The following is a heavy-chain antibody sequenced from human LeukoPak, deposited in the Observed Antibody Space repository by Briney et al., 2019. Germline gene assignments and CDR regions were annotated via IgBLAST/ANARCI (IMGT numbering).Heavy chain of an antibody. V-gene: IGHV5-51*01. CDR3: ARHHGPYDSRKSFDY. D-gene: IGHD3-22*01. CDR2: IYPGDSDT. CDR1: GYSFTSYW. J-gene: IGHJ4*02. Sequence: PGESLKISCKGSGYSFTSYWIGWVRQMPGKGLEWMGIIYPGDSDTRYSPSFQGQVTISADKSISTAYLQWSSLKASDTAMYYCARHHGPYDSRKSFDYWGQGTLVTVSS.